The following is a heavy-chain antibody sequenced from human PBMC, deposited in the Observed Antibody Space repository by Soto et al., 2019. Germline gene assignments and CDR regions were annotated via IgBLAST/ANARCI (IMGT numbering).Heavy chain of an antibody. CDR1: GGSISSSSYY. Sequence: FLTCTVSGGSISSSSYYWGWIRQPPGKGLEWIGSIYYSGSTYYNPSLKSRVTISVDTSKNQFSLKLSSVTAADTAVYYCARIDVGIAAAGDFDYWGQGTLVTVSS. V-gene: IGHV4-39*01. D-gene: IGHD6-13*01. CDR2: IYYSGST. CDR3: ARIDVGIAAAGDFDY. J-gene: IGHJ4*02.